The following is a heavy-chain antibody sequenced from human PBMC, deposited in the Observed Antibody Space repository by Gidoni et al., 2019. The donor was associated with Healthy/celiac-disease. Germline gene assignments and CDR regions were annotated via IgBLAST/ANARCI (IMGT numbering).Heavy chain of an antibody. D-gene: IGHD6-19*01. CDR2: IWYDGSNK. V-gene: IGHV3-33*01. J-gene: IGHJ6*02. CDR1: GFTCGSYG. Sequence: QVQRVESGGGVVQPGGSLRLSCAASGFTCGSYGMHWVRQAPGKGLEWVAVIWYDGSNKYYADSVKGRFTISRDNSKNTLYLQMNSLRAEDTAVYYCARESSSGWYYYYGMDVWGQGTTVTVSS. CDR3: ARESSSGWYYYYGMDV.